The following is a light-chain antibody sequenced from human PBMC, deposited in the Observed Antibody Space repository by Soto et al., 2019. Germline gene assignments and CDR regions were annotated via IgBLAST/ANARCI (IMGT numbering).Light chain of an antibody. V-gene: IGLV2-14*01. CDR1: SSDVGGYNY. Sequence: QSALTQPASVSGSPGQSITISCTGTSSDVGGYNYVSWYQQHPGKAPKLMIYDVSNRPSVVSNRFSGSKSGNTASLTISGLQAEDEADYYCRSYRSSSTLVVGGGTKLTVL. CDR3: RSYRSSSTLV. CDR2: DVS. J-gene: IGLJ2*01.